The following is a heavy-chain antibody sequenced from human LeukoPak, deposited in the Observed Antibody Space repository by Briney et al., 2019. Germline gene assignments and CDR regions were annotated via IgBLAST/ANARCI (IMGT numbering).Heavy chain of an antibody. CDR3: ARGSLSGSSGGPFDY. Sequence: SETLSLTCAVYGGSFSGYYWSWIRQPPGKGLEWIGEINHSGSTNYNPSLKSRVTISVDTSKNQFSLKLSSVTTADTAVYYCARGSLSGSSGGPFDYWGQGTLVTVSS. J-gene: IGHJ4*02. CDR1: GGSFSGYY. V-gene: IGHV4-34*01. D-gene: IGHD1-26*01. CDR2: INHSGST.